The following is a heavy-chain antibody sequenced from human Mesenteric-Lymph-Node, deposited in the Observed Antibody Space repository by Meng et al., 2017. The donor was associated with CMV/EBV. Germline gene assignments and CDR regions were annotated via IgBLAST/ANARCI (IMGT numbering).Heavy chain of an antibody. J-gene: IGHJ6*02. CDR1: GFTFSTNW. Sequence: GESLKISCAASGFTFSTNWMHWVRQAPGKGLVWVSGINGDGRRTTYADSVKGRFTISRDNAKNTLDLQMNSPRAEDTAVYYCAKGNYYGMDVWGQGTTVTVS. V-gene: IGHV3-74*01. CDR2: INGDGRRT. CDR3: AKGNYYGMDV.